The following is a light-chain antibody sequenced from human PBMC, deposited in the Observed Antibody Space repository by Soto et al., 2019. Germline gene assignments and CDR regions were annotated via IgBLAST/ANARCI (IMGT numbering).Light chain of an antibody. CDR3: PQYAASPRT. CDR2: GAS. CDR1: QSVSNNY. Sequence: EVVLTQSPGTLSLSPRERATLSCRASQSVSNNYLAWYQHKPGQAPRLLIYGASNRAPGIPDRFSGSGSGPDFTLTISRLEPEDFAVYYCPQYAASPRTFGQGTLVEVK. J-gene: IGKJ1*01. V-gene: IGKV3-20*01.